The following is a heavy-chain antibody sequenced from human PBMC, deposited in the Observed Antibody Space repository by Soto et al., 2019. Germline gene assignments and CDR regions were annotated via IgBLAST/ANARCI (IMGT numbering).Heavy chain of an antibody. CDR3: ARIPAGTAVFAFDI. D-gene: IGHD6-13*01. J-gene: IGHJ3*02. V-gene: IGHV2-26*01. Sequence: SGPTLVNPTETLTLTCTVSGFSLSNARMGVSWIRQPPGKALEWLAHIFSNDEKSYSTSLKSRLTISKDTSKSQVVLTMTNMDPVDTATYYCARIPAGTAVFAFDIWGQGTMVTVSS. CDR1: GFSLSNARMG. CDR2: IFSNDEK.